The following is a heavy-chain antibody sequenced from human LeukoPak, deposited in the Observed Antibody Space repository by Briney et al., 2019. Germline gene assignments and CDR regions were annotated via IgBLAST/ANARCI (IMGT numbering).Heavy chain of an antibody. Sequence: RASVKVSCKASGYTFTSYYMHWVRQAPGQGLEWMGIINPSGGSTSYAQKFQGRVTMTRGMSTSTVYMELSSLRSEDTAVYYCARDYYDSSGYFTWYFDLWGRGTLVTVSS. CDR3: ARDYYDSSGYFTWYFDL. D-gene: IGHD3-22*01. CDR2: INPSGGST. V-gene: IGHV1-46*01. J-gene: IGHJ2*01. CDR1: GYTFTSYY.